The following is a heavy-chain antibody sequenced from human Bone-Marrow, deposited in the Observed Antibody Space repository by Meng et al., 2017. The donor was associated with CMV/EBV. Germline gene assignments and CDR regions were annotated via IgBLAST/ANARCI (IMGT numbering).Heavy chain of an antibody. Sequence: LSCAASGFTVRSYAMSWVRQAPGKGLEWVSSINTSGGATYYADSVKGRFTISRDNSKDTLYLQMNSLTAEDTALYYCAKGYSNPIDYWGQGTLVTVSS. CDR3: AKGYSNPIDY. J-gene: IGHJ4*02. D-gene: IGHD4-11*01. CDR1: GFTVRSYA. V-gene: IGHV3-23*01. CDR2: INTSGGAT.